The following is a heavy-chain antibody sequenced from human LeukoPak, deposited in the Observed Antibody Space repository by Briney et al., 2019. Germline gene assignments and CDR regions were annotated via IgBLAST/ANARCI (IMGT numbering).Heavy chain of an antibody. CDR2: ISAYNGNT. Sequence: ASVKVSCKASGYTFTSYGISWVRQAPGQGLEWMGWISAYNGNTNYAQKLQGRVTMTTDTSTSTAYMELRNLRSDDTAVYYCAREHDFWSGSYYGMDVWGQGTTVTVSS. D-gene: IGHD3-3*01. CDR1: GYTFTSYG. J-gene: IGHJ6*02. CDR3: AREHDFWSGSYYGMDV. V-gene: IGHV1-18*01.